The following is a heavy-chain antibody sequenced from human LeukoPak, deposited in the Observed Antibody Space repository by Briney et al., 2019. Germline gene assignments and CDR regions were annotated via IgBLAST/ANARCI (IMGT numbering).Heavy chain of an antibody. J-gene: IGHJ4*02. Sequence: PGGSLRLSCAASGLTFSSYGMHWVRQAPGKGLEWVAFIRYDGSNKYYADSVKGRFTISRDNSKNTLYLQMNSLRAEDTAVYYCAKGLTGGYSYGYGIDYWGQGTLVTVSS. CDR3: AKGLTGGYSYGYGIDY. D-gene: IGHD5-18*01. CDR1: GLTFSSYG. CDR2: IRYDGSNK. V-gene: IGHV3-30*02.